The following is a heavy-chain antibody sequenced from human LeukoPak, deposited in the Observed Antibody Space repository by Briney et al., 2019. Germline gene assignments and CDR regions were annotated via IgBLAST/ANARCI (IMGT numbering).Heavy chain of an antibody. V-gene: IGHV3-72*01. CDR2: TRKKANSYTT. J-gene: IGHJ4*02. D-gene: IGHD5-24*01. CDR1: GLTFSDHY. CDR3: TRGPRGTWPWYFVY. Sequence: GGSLRLSCEGSGLTFSDHYMDWVRQAPGKGRGWVGRTRKKANSYTTEYAASVKGRFSISRDDSKNSLYLQMNSLKTEDTAVYSCTRGPRGTWPWYFVYWGQGTLVTVAS.